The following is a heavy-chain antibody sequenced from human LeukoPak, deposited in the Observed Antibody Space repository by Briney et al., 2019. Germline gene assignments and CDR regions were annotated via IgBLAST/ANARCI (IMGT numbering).Heavy chain of an antibody. CDR3: ANVDTAMGTFVY. D-gene: IGHD5-18*01. CDR2: ISYDGSNK. CDR1: GFTFSSYG. J-gene: IGHJ4*02. Sequence: PGRSLRLSCAASGFTFSSYGMHWVRQAPGKGLEWVAVISYDGSNKYYADSVKGRFTISRDNSKNTLYLQMNSLRAEDTAVYYCANVDTAMGTFVYWGQGTLVTVSS. V-gene: IGHV3-30*18.